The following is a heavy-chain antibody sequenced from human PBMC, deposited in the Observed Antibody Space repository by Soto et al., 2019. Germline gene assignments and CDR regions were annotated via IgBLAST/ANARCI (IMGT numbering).Heavy chain of an antibody. J-gene: IGHJ3*02. CDR1: GYTLTELS. CDR3: ATESQGRYDYIWGSYRSFWAFDI. V-gene: IGHV1-24*01. D-gene: IGHD3-16*02. Sequence: ASVKVSCKVSGYTLTELSMHWVRQAPGKGLEWMGGFDPEDGETIYAQKFQGRVTMTEDTSTDTAYMELSSLRSEDTAVYYCATESQGRYDYIWGSYRSFWAFDIWGQGTMVTVSS. CDR2: FDPEDGET.